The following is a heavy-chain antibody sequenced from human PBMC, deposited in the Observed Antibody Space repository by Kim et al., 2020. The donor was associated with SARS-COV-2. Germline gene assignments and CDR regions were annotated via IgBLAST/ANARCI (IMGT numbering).Heavy chain of an antibody. V-gene: IGHV3-49*02. CDR3: TRSRVLDY. J-gene: IGHJ4*02. Sequence: SSGTTDYVASLKGRFTISRDDSKSVAYLQMNSLITADTAIYYCTRSRVLDYWGLGTLVTVSS. CDR2: SSGTT.